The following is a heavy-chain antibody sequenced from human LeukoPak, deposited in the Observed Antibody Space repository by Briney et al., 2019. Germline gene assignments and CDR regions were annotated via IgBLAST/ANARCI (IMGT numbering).Heavy chain of an antibody. CDR3: AREGDSSGYFFRPDY. J-gene: IGHJ4*02. D-gene: IGHD3-22*01. V-gene: IGHV1-18*01. CDR1: GYTFTNYA. CDR2: ISVYSDDT. Sequence: VASVKVSCKASGYTFTNYAISWVRQAPGQGLEWMGWISVYSDDTKSAQNLQGRITMTTDTSTSTAYMELRSLRSDDTAVYYCAREGDSSGYFFRPDYWGQGTLVTVSS.